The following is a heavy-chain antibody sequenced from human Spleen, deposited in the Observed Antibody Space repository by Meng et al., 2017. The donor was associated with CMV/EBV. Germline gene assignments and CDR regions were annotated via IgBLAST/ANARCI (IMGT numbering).Heavy chain of an antibody. CDR3: ARGPYCNNGVCYSSWFDP. D-gene: IGHD2-8*01. V-gene: IGHV7-4-1*01. CDR2: INTNTGNP. J-gene: IGHJ5*02. CDR1: GYTFTSYA. Sequence: ASVKVSCKASGYTFTSYAMNWVRQAPGQGLEWMGWINTNTGNPTYAQGFTGRFVFSLDTSVSTAYLQICSLKAEDTAVYYCARGPYCNNGVCYSSWFDPWGQGTLVTVSS.